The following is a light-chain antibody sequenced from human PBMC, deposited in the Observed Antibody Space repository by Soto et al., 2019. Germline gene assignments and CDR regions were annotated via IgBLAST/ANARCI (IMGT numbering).Light chain of an antibody. CDR1: QSISNY. Sequence: DIQLTQSPSSLSASVGDRVSISCRASQSISNYLNWYQQKPGKAPKVLIFAASRLQSGVPSRFSGSGSGTDFTLTISSLQPEDFATYYCQQSDTRTFGQGTKVEI. V-gene: IGKV1-39*01. CDR2: AAS. CDR3: QQSDTRT. J-gene: IGKJ1*01.